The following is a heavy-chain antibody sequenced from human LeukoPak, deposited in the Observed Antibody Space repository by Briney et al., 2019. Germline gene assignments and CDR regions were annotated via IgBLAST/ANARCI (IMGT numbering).Heavy chain of an antibody. V-gene: IGHV1-69*06. D-gene: IGHD6-13*01. CDR2: IIPIFGTA. J-gene: IGHJ6*03. Sequence: GASVKVSCKASGGTFSSYAISWVRQAPGQGLEWMGGIIPIFGTANYAQKFQGRVTLTADKSTSTAYMELSRLRSEDTAVYYCAREGGGYGGYYYMDVWGKGTTVTVSS. CDR3: AREGGGYGGYYYMDV. CDR1: GGTFSSYA.